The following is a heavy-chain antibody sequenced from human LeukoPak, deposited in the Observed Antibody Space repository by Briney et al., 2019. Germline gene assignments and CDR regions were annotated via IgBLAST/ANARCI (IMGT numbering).Heavy chain of an antibody. D-gene: IGHD1-26*01. Sequence: TAGGSLRLSCAASGFTFSSYSMNWVSQAPGNGLEWVSSISSSSSSIYYADSVKGRFTISRDNAKNSLYLQMNSLRAEDTAVYYCAREVPQYSGSYNYWGQGTLVTVSS. CDR1: GFTFSSYS. J-gene: IGHJ4*02. CDR2: ISSSSSSI. CDR3: AREVPQYSGSYNY. V-gene: IGHV3-21*01.